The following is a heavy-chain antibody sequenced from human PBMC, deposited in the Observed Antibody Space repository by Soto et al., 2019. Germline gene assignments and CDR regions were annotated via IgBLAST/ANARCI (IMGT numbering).Heavy chain of an antibody. CDR1: GGSISSGGYY. Sequence: QVQLQESGPGLVKPSQTLSLTCTVSGGSISSGGYYWSWIRQHPGKGLEWIGYIYYSGSTYYNPSLTSRVTIAVDTSKNQFALKLSSVTAADTAVYYCARVFGWVGKGYFDYWGQGTLVTVSS. D-gene: IGHD3-10*01. J-gene: IGHJ4*02. V-gene: IGHV4-31*03. CDR2: IYYSGST. CDR3: ARVFGWVGKGYFDY.